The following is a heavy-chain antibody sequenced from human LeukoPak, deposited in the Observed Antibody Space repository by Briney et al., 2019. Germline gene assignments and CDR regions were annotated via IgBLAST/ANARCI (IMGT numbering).Heavy chain of an antibody. CDR2: IKQDGSEK. J-gene: IGHJ6*03. CDR1: GFTFSSYW. D-gene: IGHD3-10*01. V-gene: IGHV3-7*01. CDR3: ARVQVWFGEDYYYYYMDV. Sequence: GGSLRLSCAASGFTFSSYWMSWVRQAPGKGLEWVANIKQDGSEKYYVDSVKGRFTISRDNAKNSLYLQMNSLRAEDTAVYYCARVQVWFGEDYYYYYMDVWGKGTTVTVSS.